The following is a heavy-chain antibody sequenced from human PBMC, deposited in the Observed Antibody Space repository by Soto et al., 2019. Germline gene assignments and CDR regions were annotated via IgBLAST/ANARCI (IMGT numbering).Heavy chain of an antibody. Sequence: SETLSLTCTVSGGSISSYYWSWIRQPPGKGLEWIGYIYYSGSTNYNPSLKSRVTISVDTSKNQFSLKLNSVTAADTAVYYCARVRGVDTAMVDFDYWGQGTRVTVSS. V-gene: IGHV4-59*01. CDR1: GGSISSYY. D-gene: IGHD5-18*01. CDR3: ARVRGVDTAMVDFDY. CDR2: IYYSGST. J-gene: IGHJ4*02.